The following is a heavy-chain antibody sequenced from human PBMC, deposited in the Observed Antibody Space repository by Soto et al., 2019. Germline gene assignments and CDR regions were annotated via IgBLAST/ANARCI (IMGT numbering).Heavy chain of an antibody. CDR3: ARRLGGNPLLGAFDI. CDR1: GGTFSSYA. CDR2: IIPIFGTA. V-gene: IGHV1-69*06. Sequence: QVQLVQSGAEVKKPGSSVKVSCKASGGTFSSYAISWVRHAPVQGLEWMGGIIPIFGTANYAQKFQGRVTITADKSTSTAYMEMSSLLSEDTAVYYCARRLGGNPLLGAFDIWGQGTMVTVSS. J-gene: IGHJ3*02. D-gene: IGHD2-15*01.